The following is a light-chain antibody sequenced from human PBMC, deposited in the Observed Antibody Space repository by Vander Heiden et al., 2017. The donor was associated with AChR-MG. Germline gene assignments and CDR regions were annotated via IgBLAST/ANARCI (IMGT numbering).Light chain of an antibody. J-gene: IGLJ2*01. CDR1: KLGDKY. CDR3: QAWDSRTGV. Sequence: SYELTQPPSVSVSPGQTASITCSGDKLGDKYACWYQQKPGQSPVLGIYQDSKRPSGIPERFSGSNSGTTATLTISGTQAMDESYYYCQAWDSRTGVFGGGTKLTV. V-gene: IGLV3-1*01. CDR2: QDS.